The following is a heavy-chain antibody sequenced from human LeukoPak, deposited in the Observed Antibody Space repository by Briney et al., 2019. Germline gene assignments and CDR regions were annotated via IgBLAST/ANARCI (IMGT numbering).Heavy chain of an antibody. Sequence: ASVKVSCKASGGTFSSYAISWVRQAPGQGLEWMGGIIPPFGTENYPRKFQGRVTITTDEVTNTAYMELRSLRSDDTAVYYCASAPSGFAGELSSWGQGTLVTVSS. CDR3: ASAPSGFAGELSS. CDR2: IIPPFGTE. CDR1: GGTFSSYA. J-gene: IGHJ4*02. V-gene: IGHV1-69*05. D-gene: IGHD3-16*02.